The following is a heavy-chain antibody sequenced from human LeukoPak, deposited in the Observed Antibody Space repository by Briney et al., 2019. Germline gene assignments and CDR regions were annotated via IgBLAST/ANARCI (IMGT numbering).Heavy chain of an antibody. D-gene: IGHD2-8*01. CDR1: GGSFSGYY. J-gene: IGHJ3*02. V-gene: IGHV4-34*01. CDR3: AGEMGAFDI. Sequence: SETLSLTCAVYGGSFSGYYWSWIRQPPGKGLEWIGEINHSGSTNYNPSLKSRVTISVDTSKNQFSLKLSSVTAADTAVYYCAGEMGAFDIWGQGTMVTVSS. CDR2: INHSGST.